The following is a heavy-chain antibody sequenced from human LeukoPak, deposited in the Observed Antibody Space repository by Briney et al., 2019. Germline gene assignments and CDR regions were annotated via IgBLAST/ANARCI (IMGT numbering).Heavy chain of an antibody. CDR1: GFALKSYS. CDR3: ARAREGAADY. Sequence: GGSLRLSCAGSGFALKSYSLSWVRQAPGKGLEWVSSISSTSAYIYYADSVKGRFTISRDNAKNSLYLQMNSLRAEDTAVYYCARAREGAADYWGQGTLVTVSS. J-gene: IGHJ4*02. CDR2: ISSTSAYI. V-gene: IGHV3-21*01. D-gene: IGHD1-26*01.